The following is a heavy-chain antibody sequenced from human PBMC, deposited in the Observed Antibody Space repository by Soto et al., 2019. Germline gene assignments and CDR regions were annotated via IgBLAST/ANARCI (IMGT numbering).Heavy chain of an antibody. Sequence: QVQLVQSGAEVKKPGSSVKVSCKASGGTFSSYIISWVRQAPGQGLEWMGRIIPILGIANYAQKFQGRVTITADKATSTAYMELSLWRAEDTAVYYCAAPLASSGNWGHGNLVTVSS. J-gene: IGHJ4*01. V-gene: IGHV1-69*02. CDR1: GGTFSSYI. CDR3: AAPLASSGN. D-gene: IGHD3-10*01. CDR2: IIPILGIA.